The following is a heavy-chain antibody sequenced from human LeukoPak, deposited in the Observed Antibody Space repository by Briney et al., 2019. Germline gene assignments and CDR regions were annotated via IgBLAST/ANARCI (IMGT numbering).Heavy chain of an antibody. CDR2: ISDTGGRT. CDR1: GITLSNYG. V-gene: IGHV3-23*01. CDR3: ATRGVVIRVILVGFHKEAYYFDS. Sequence: GGSLRLSCAVSGITLSNYGMTWVRQAPGKGLEWVAGISDTGGRTNYADSVKGRFIISRDNPKNTLYLQMSSLRAEDTAVYFCATRGVVIRVILVGFHKEAYYFDSWGQGALVTVSS. D-gene: IGHD3-22*01. J-gene: IGHJ4*02.